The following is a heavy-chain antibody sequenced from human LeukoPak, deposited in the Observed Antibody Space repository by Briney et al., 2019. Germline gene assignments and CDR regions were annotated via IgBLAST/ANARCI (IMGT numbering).Heavy chain of an antibody. CDR1: GYTFTSYY. J-gene: IGHJ4*02. V-gene: IGHV1-46*01. Sequence: ASVKVSCKASGYTFTSYYMHWVRQAPGQGLEWMGIINPSGGSTSYAQKFQGRVTMTRDTSTSTVYMELSSLRPEDTAVYYCARGAHQDYYGSGSYYPPDYWGQGTLVTVSS. D-gene: IGHD3-10*01. CDR2: INPSGGST. CDR3: ARGAHQDYYGSGSYYPPDY.